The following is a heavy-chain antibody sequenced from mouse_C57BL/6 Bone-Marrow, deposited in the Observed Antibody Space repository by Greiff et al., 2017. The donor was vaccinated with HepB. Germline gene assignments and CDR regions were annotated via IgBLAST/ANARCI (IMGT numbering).Heavy chain of an antibody. J-gene: IGHJ1*03. CDR2: INPSNGGT. CDR1: GYTFTSYW. CDR3: ARGLLRSLYRYFDV. Sequence: QVQLQQPGTELVKPGASVKLSCKASGYTFTSYWMHWVKQRPGQGLEWIGNINPSNGGTNYNEKFKSKATLTVDKSSSTAYMQLSSLTSEDSAVYYCARGLLRSLYRYFDVWGTGTTVTVSS. D-gene: IGHD1-1*01. V-gene: IGHV1-53*01.